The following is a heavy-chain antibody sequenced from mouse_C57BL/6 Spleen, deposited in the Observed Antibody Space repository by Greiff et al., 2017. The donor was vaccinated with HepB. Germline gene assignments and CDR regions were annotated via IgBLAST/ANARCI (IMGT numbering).Heavy chain of an antibody. D-gene: IGHD1-1*01. V-gene: IGHV5-9*01. CDR3: ARALRSGFDY. CDR2: ISGGGGNT. J-gene: IGHJ2*01. CDR1: GFTFSSYT. Sequence: EVHLVESGGGLVKPGGSLKLSCAASGFTFSSYTMSWVRQTPEKRLEWVATISGGGGNTYYPDSVKGRFTISRDNAKNTLYLQMSSLRSEDTALYYCARALRSGFDYWGQGTTLTVSS.